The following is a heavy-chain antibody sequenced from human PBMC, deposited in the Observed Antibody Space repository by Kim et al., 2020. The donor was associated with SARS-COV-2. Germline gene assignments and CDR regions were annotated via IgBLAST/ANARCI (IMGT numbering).Heavy chain of an antibody. D-gene: IGHD3-10*01. J-gene: IGHJ4*02. Sequence: SETLSLTCTVSGGSVSSGSYYWSWIRQPPGKGLEWIGYIYYSGSTNYNPSLKSRVTISVDTSKNQFSLKLSSVTAADTAVYYCARDVRVRGLYFDYWGQGTLVTVSS. CDR2: IYYSGST. CDR1: GGSVSSGSYY. V-gene: IGHV4-61*01. CDR3: ARDVRVRGLYFDY.